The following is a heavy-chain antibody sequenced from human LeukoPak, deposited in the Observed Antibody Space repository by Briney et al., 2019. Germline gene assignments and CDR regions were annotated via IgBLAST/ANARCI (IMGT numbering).Heavy chain of an antibody. V-gene: IGHV4-39*01. CDR1: GGSISSSSYY. J-gene: IGHJ4*02. D-gene: IGHD4-23*01. Sequence: SETLSLTCTVSGGSISSSSYYWGWIRQPPGKGLEWIGRIYYSGSIYYNPSLKSRVTISVDTSKNQFSLKLSSVTAADTAVYYCARLHGGSIDCWGQGILVTVSS. CDR3: ARLHGGSIDC. CDR2: IYYSGSI.